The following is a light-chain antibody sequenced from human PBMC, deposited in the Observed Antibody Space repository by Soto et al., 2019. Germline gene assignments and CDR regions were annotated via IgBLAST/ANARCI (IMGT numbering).Light chain of an antibody. Sequence: IQLTQSQFSLSASVGDRVALTCLASQRINTYMNWDQHKPGKAPNLLIFPPSTLQSGVPSRFSGSGSGTDFTLTISSLQPEDFATYYCQQSYSIPLTFGGGTKVDI. J-gene: IGKJ4*01. CDR3: QQSYSIPLT. CDR2: PPS. CDR1: QRINTY. V-gene: IGKV1-39*01.